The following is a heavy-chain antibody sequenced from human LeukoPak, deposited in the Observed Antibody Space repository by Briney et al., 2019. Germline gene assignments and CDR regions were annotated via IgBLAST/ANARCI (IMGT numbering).Heavy chain of an antibody. CDR1: GFTVSSNY. CDR3: AKMLPADYYDSSGYVYYFDY. Sequence: GGSLRLSCAASGFTVSSNYMSWVRQAPGKGLEWVSVIYSGGSTYYADSVKGRFTISRDNSKNTLYLQMNSLRAEDTAVYYCAKMLPADYYDSSGYVYYFDYWGQGTLVTVSS. V-gene: IGHV3-53*01. CDR2: IYSGGST. J-gene: IGHJ4*02. D-gene: IGHD3-22*01.